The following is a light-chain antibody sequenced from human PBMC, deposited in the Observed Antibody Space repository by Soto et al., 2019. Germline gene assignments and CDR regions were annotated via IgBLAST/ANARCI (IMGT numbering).Light chain of an antibody. CDR3: CSYAAGQTLV. CDR1: SSDVGGYEY. J-gene: IGLJ2*01. Sequence: QSALTQPRSVSGSPGQSVTISCSGTSSDVGGYEYVSWYQQHPGKAPTLIIYHVAQRPSGVPDRFSASKSGTTASLTISGLQAEDEAEYFCCSYAAGQTLVCGGGTKLTVL. V-gene: IGLV2-11*01. CDR2: HVA.